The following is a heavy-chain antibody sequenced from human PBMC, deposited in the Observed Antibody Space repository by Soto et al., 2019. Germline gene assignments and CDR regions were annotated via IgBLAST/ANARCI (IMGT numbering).Heavy chain of an antibody. CDR3: ARHRITMVRGVIKEDYFDY. V-gene: IGHV3-66*04. CDR2: IYSGGST. J-gene: IGHJ4*02. CDR1: GFTVSSNY. Sequence: GGSLRLSCAASGFTVSSNYMSWVRQAPGKGLEWVSVIYSGGSTYYADSVKGRFTISRDNSKNTLYLQMNSLRAEDTAVYYCARHRITMVRGVIKEDYFDYWGQGTLVTVSS. D-gene: IGHD3-10*01.